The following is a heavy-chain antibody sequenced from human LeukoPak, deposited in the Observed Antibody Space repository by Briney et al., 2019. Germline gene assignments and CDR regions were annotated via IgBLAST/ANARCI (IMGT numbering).Heavy chain of an antibody. J-gene: IGHJ6*02. Sequence: GGSLRLSCATASGFPFTDYISWIRQAPGKGLEWVSYIRNADSPVYYADSVEGRFTISRDTDKDSVYLQMNNLRAEDTAVYFCASWDGPSAALGGGGQGPTVTVSS. V-gene: IGHV3-11*01. CDR1: GFPFTDY. D-gene: IGHD3-16*01. CDR2: IRNADSPV. CDR3: ASWDGPSAALGG.